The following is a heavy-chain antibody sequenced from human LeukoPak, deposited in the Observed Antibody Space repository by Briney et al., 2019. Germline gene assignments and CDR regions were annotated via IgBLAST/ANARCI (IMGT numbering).Heavy chain of an antibody. V-gene: IGHV1-69*02. CDR1: GGTFSSYT. D-gene: IGHD2-2*01. J-gene: IGHJ2*01. CDR3: ARLVGYRVVPAAMGYFDL. Sequence: SVKVSCKASGGTFSSYTISWVRQAPGQGLEWMGRIIPILGIANYAQKFQGRVTITADKSTSTAYMELSSLRSEDTAVYYSARLVGYRVVPAAMGYFDLWGRGTLVTVSS. CDR2: IIPILGIA.